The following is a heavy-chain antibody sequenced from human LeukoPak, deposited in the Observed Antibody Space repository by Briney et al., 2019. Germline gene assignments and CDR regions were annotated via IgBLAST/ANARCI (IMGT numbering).Heavy chain of an antibody. V-gene: IGHV4-59*08. J-gene: IGHJ4*02. CDR3: AKYGNSGWVIDS. CDR2: TYYNGAT. D-gene: IGHD6-19*01. CDR1: GGSIGRDY. Sequence: PSETLSLTCTASGGSIGRDYWTWIRQPPGKGLEYIGYTYYNGATNYNPSLKSRVTISVDTSKNQFSLKLSSVTAADTAVYFCAKYGNSGWVIDSWGQGTLVTVSS.